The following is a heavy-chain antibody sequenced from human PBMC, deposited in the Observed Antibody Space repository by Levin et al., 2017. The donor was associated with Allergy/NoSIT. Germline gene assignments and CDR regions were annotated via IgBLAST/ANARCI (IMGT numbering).Heavy chain of an antibody. V-gene: IGHV1-69*13. CDR2: IMPILGTA. CDR1: GGTFSRSA. J-gene: IGHJ6*02. Sequence: PSASVKVSCKASGGTFSRSALSWVRQAPGQGLDWVGGIMPILGTANYAQSFQGRVTISADESSFTMFLDLTSLRPEDTAIYYCARGVVGGNFGLDVWGQGTTVIVSS. CDR3: ARGVVGGNFGLDV. D-gene: IGHD2-15*01.